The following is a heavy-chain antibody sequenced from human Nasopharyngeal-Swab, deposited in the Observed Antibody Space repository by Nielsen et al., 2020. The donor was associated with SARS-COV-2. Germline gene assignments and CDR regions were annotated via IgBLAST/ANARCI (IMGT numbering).Heavy chain of an antibody. D-gene: IGHD3-22*01. CDR2: ISGSGGST. CDR3: AKAARITMIVVYDY. Sequence: WIRQPPGKGLEWVSAISGSGGSTYYAHSVKGRFTISRDNSKNTLYLQMNSLRAEDTAVYYCAKAARITMIVVYDYWGQGTLVTVSS. J-gene: IGHJ4*02. V-gene: IGHV3-23*01.